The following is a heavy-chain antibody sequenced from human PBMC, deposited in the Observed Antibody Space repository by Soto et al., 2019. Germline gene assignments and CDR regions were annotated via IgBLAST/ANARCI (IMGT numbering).Heavy chain of an antibody. D-gene: IGHD3-3*01. CDR2: IKQDGSEK. V-gene: IGHV3-7*01. J-gene: IGHJ4*02. CDR3: AGGDDFWSGYSPFDY. Sequence: PGGSLRLSCAASGFTFSSYWMSWVRQAPGKGLEWVANIKQDGSEKYYVDSVKGRFTISRDNAKNSLYLQMNSLRAEDTAVYYCAGGDDFWSGYSPFDYWGQGTLVTVSS. CDR1: GFTFSSYW.